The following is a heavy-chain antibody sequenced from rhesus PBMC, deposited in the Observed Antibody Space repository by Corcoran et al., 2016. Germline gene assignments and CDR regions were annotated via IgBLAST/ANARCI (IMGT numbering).Heavy chain of an antibody. J-gene: IGHJ4*01. CDR2: ISGSSGSP. Sequence: QVQLQESGPGLVKPSETLSLTCAVSGGSVSSSNWWSWIRQPPGKGLEWIGYISGSSGSPYYNPSLKSGVTISTETSRNQFSLKLSAVTAADTAVYYCASAGYNIWTGYYKAPYYFDYWGQGVLVTVSS. D-gene: IGHD3-3*01. CDR3: ASAGYNIWTGYYKAPYYFDY. CDR1: GGSVSSSNW. V-gene: IGHV4-65*01.